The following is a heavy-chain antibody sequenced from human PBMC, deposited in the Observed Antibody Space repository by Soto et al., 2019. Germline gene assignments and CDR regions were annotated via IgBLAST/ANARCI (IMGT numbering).Heavy chain of an antibody. CDR2: ITCSSTYI. Sequence: EVQLVESGGGLVKPGGSLRLSCAASEFTFRDFTMNWVRQAPGKGLEWVSSITCSSTYIYYADSVKGRFTISRDNAKNSLDLQMNSLRAEDTAVYYFARDRGCIGCICHVLNGLYVWGQGTTVTVSS. V-gene: IGHV3-21*01. CDR1: EFTFRDFT. CDR3: ARDRGCIGCICHVLNGLYV. D-gene: IGHD2-15*01. J-gene: IGHJ6*02.